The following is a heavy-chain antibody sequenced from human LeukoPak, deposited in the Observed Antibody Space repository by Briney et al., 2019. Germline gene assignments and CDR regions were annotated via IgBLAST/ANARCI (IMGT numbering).Heavy chain of an antibody. V-gene: IGHV4-59*01. CDR3: ARGATNWFDP. CDR2: IYYSGST. Sequence: PSETLSLTCTVSGGSISTYYWSWIRQPPGKGLEWIGYIYYSGSTYYNPPLKSRVTILVATSKNQFSLKLSSVTAADTAVYFCARGATNWFDPWGQGTLVTVSS. J-gene: IGHJ5*02. CDR1: GGSISTYY.